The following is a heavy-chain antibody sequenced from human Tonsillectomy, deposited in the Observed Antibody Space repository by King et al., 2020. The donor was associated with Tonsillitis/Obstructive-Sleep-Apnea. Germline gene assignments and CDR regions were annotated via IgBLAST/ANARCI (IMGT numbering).Heavy chain of an antibody. Sequence: VQLVESGAEVKKPGASVKVSCTASGYTFTGYYMHWVRQAPGQGLEWMGWINPNSGGTNYAQKFQGRVTMTRDTSISTAYRELSRLRSDDTAVYYCARDVGDYYGSGSYTRFDYWGQGTLVTVSS. D-gene: IGHD3-10*01. CDR2: INPNSGGT. V-gene: IGHV1-2*02. CDR1: GYTFTGYY. J-gene: IGHJ4*02. CDR3: ARDVGDYYGSGSYTRFDY.